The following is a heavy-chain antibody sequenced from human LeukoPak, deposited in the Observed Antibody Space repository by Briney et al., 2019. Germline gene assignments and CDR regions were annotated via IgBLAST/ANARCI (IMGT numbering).Heavy chain of an antibody. D-gene: IGHD6-13*01. Sequence: GASVKVSCKASGYTFTSYDINWVRQATGQGLEWMGWMNPNSGNTGYAQKFQGRVTMTRNTSISTAYMELSSLRSEDTAVYYCARTDSSSLVSSYYYYYGMDAWGQGTTVTVSS. V-gene: IGHV1-8*01. CDR2: MNPNSGNT. J-gene: IGHJ6*02. CDR1: GYTFTSYD. CDR3: ARTDSSSLVSSYYYYYGMDA.